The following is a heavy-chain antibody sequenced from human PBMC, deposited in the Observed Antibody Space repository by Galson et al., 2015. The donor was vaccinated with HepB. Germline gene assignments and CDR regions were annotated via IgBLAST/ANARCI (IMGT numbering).Heavy chain of an antibody. Sequence: SLRLSCAASGFTFSNAWMSWVRQAPGKGLEWVGRIKSKTDGGTTDYAAPAKGRFTISRDDSKNTLYLQMNSLKTEDTAVYYCTTGYDYVSGSYRYRGGDAFDIWGQGTMVTVSS. CDR3: TTGYDYVSGSYRYRGGDAFDI. CDR2: IKSKTDGGTT. D-gene: IGHD3-16*02. CDR1: GFTFSNAW. J-gene: IGHJ3*02. V-gene: IGHV3-15*01.